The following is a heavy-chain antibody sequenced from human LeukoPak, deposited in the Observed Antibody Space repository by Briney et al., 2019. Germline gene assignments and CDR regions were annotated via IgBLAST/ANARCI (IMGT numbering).Heavy chain of an antibody. CDR2: ISGGGDST. J-gene: IGHJ4*02. D-gene: IGHD5-18*01. V-gene: IGHV3-23*01. CDR3: ARAPGGYSYGSPNYFDY. Sequence: GGSLRLSCAASGFTFSSYAMSWVRQAPGKGLEWVSAISGGGDSTFYADSVKGRFTISRDNAKNTLYLQMNSLRAEDTAVYYCARAPGGYSYGSPNYFDYWGQGTLVTVSS. CDR1: GFTFSSYA.